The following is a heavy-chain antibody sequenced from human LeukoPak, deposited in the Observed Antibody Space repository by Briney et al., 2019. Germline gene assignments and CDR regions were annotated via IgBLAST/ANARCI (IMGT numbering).Heavy chain of an antibody. CDR1: GFTFSNDR. CDR2: IKRDGSEK. CDR3: ARPFRH. V-gene: IGHV3-7*03. J-gene: IGHJ4*02. Sequence: GGSLRLSCAASGFTFSNDRMTWVRQAPGKGLEWVANIKRDGSEKYYVDSVKGRFTISRDNAKNSVYLQMNNLRAEDTAVYYCARPFRHWGQGTLVTVSS.